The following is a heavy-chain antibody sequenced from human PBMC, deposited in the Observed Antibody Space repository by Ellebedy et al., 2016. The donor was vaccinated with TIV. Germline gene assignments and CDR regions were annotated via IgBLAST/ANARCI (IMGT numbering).Heavy chain of an antibody. V-gene: IGHV3-66*01. CDR1: GFTVSYNY. D-gene: IGHD6-19*01. Sequence: PGGSLRLSCAASGFTVSYNYMTWVRQAPGKGLQWVSVIYSGGSTYYADSVKGRFTISRENSKNTLYLQMNSLRAEDTGVYYCAREAVAGEWFDPWGQGTLVTVSS. J-gene: IGHJ5*02. CDR3: AREAVAGEWFDP. CDR2: IYSGGST.